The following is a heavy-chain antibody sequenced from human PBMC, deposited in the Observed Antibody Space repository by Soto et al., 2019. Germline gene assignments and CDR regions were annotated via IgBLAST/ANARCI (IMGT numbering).Heavy chain of an antibody. CDR1: GFMFGSHT. V-gene: IGHV3-21*06. Sequence: EVQLVESGGGLVKPGGSLSLSCAASGFMFGSHTMTWVRQAPGKGLEWVASISSVSSYIYYADSVKGRFTISRDNAKDSLYLQMDSLRAEDTAVYFCAREVVGPTTNWFDPWGQGTLVTVSS. CDR2: ISSVSSYI. J-gene: IGHJ5*02. D-gene: IGHD1-26*01. CDR3: AREVVGPTTNWFDP.